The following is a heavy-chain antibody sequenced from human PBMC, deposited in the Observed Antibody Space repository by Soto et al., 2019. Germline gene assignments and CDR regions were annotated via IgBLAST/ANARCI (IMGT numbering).Heavy chain of an antibody. Sequence: EVQLVESGGGLVQPGGSLRLSCAASGFTVSSNYMSWVRQAPGKGLEWVSVIYSGGSTYYADSVKGRFTISRDNSKNTLYLQMNSLRAEDTAVYYCARADYDNWFDPWGQGTLVTVSS. D-gene: IGHD4-17*01. CDR2: IYSGGST. CDR1: GFTVSSNY. CDR3: ARADYDNWFDP. J-gene: IGHJ5*02. V-gene: IGHV3-66*01.